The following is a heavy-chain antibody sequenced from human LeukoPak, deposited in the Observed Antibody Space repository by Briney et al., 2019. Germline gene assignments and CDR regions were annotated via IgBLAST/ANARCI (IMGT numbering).Heavy chain of an antibody. V-gene: IGHV3-11*01. CDR3: ARDLSGELDY. CDR1: GFTFSDYY. J-gene: IGHJ4*02. Sequence: PGGSLRLSCTASGFTFSDYYMSWIRQAPGKGLQWLSYISRSGSPIFYADSVKGRFTASRDNAKNSLYLQMSSLRDDDTAIYYCARDLSGELDYWGQGTLVTVSS. D-gene: IGHD3-10*01. CDR2: ISRSGSPI.